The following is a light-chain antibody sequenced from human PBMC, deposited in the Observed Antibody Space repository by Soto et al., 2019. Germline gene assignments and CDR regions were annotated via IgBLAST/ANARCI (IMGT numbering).Light chain of an antibody. J-gene: IGKJ3*01. CDR3: QQSYSTPRT. CDR1: QSISSW. CDR2: KAS. Sequence: DIQMTQSPSTLSASVGDRVTITCRASQSISSWLAWYQQKPGKAPKLLVQKASNLESGVPSRFSGSGSGTEFSLTISSLRPEDFATYYCQQSYSTPRTFGPGTKVDIK. V-gene: IGKV1-5*03.